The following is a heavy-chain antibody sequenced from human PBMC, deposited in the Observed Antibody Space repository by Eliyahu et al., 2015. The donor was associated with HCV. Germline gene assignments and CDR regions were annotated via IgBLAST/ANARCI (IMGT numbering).Heavy chain of an antibody. CDR3: ASHSTTWYLGRSGFXDY. CDR1: GFTFSTXA. J-gene: IGHJ4*02. CDR2: VNGYGGNT. Sequence: EVQLLESGGGLVQPGGSLRLSCAASGFTFSTXAMIWVRQAPGKGLEWISVVNGYGGNTYYADSVKGRFTISGDNSKSTLYLQMDSLRADDTAVYYCASHSTTWYLGRSGFXDYWGQGTLVTVSS. D-gene: IGHD6-13*01. V-gene: IGHV3-23*01.